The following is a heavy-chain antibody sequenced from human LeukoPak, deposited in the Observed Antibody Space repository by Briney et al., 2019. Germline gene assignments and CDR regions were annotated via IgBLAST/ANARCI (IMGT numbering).Heavy chain of an antibody. J-gene: IGHJ4*02. CDR2: ISYGGSNK. CDR3: ARPIMVRGVILGSGVDY. Sequence: GGSLRLSCAASGFTFSSYAMHWVRQAPGKGLEWVAVISYGGSNKYYADSVKGRFTISGDNSKNTLYLQMNSLRAEDTAVYYCARPIMVRGVILGSGVDYWGQGTLVTVSS. CDR1: GFTFSSYA. D-gene: IGHD3-10*01. V-gene: IGHV3-30*04.